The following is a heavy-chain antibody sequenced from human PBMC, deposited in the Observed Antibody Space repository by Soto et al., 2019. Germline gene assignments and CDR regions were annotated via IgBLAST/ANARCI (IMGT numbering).Heavy chain of an antibody. D-gene: IGHD1-26*01. Sequence: SVKVSCKASGGTFSSYAISWVRQAPGQGLEWMGGIIPILGTANYAQKFQGRVTITADESTSTAYMELSSLRSEDTAVYYCARGKIVGATTFGWFDPWGQGTLVTVSS. J-gene: IGHJ5*02. CDR1: GGTFSSYA. CDR3: ARGKIVGATTFGWFDP. CDR2: IIPILGTA. V-gene: IGHV1-69*13.